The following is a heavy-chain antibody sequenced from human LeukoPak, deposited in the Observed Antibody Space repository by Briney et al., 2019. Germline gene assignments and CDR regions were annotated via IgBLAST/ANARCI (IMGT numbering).Heavy chain of an antibody. V-gene: IGHV1-18*01. CDR2: ISAYNGNT. CDR1: GYTFTSYG. CDR3: ARTPLESVFNFDWDQYYFDY. D-gene: IGHD3-9*01. Sequence: ASVKVSCKASGYTFTSYGISWVRQAPGQGLEWMGWISAYNGNTNYAQKLQGRVTMTTDTSTSTAYMELRSLRSDDTAVYYCARTPLESVFNFDWDQYYFDYWGQGTLVTVSS. J-gene: IGHJ4*02.